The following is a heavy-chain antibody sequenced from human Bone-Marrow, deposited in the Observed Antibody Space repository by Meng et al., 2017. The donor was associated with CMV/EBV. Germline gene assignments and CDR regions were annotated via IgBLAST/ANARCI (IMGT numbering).Heavy chain of an antibody. Sequence: ASVKVSCKASGYTFTSYGISWVRQAPGQGLEWMGWISAYKGNTNYAQKLQGRVTMTTDTSTSTAYMDLRSLRSDDTAVYYRARELLWFGEGLDPWGQGTLVTVSS. V-gene: IGHV1-18*01. J-gene: IGHJ5*02. CDR2: ISAYKGNT. CDR1: GYTFTSYG. D-gene: IGHD3-10*01. CDR3: ARELLWFGEGLDP.